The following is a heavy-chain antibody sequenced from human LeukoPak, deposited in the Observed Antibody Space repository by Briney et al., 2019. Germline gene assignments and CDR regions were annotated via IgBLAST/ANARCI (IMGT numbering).Heavy chain of an antibody. D-gene: IGHD2-2*01. J-gene: IGHJ5*02. CDR2: INPSGGST. Sequence: ASVKVSCKASGYTFTSYYMHWVRQAPGQGLEWMGIINPSGGSTSYAQKFQGRVTMTRDTSTSTVYMELSSLRSEDTAVYYCARDFGSTSKTRNWFDPWGQGTLVTVSS. V-gene: IGHV1-46*01. CDR1: GYTFTSYY. CDR3: ARDFGSTSKTRNWFDP.